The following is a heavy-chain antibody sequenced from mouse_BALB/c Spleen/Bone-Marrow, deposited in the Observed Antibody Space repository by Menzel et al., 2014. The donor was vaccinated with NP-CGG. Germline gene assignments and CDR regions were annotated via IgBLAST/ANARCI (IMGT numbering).Heavy chain of an antibody. V-gene: IGHV7-3*02. CDR1: GFTFTDYY. Sequence: EVKLMESGGGLVQPGGSLRLSCATSGFTFTDYYMSWVRQPPGKALEWLGFIRNKANGYTTEYSASVKGRFTISRDNSRSILYRQMNTLRAEDSATYYCARDMGLLRFDYWGQGTTLTVAS. CDR3: ARDMGLLRFDY. D-gene: IGHD1-1*01. J-gene: IGHJ2*01. CDR2: IRNKANGYTT.